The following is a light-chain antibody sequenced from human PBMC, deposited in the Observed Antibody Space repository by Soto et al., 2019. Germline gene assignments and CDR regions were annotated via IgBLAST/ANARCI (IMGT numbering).Light chain of an antibody. CDR1: QSVDSSN. J-gene: IGKJ1*01. CDR3: QQYNNWPPIT. V-gene: IGKV3D-20*02. CDR2: DAS. Sequence: EFVLTQSPDALSLSPGDTATVSCRASQSVDSSNLAWYQQKPGQPPRLLICDASTRATGIPDRFTGSGSGTDFTLTISRLEPEDFAVYYCQQYNNWPPITFGQGAKVDI.